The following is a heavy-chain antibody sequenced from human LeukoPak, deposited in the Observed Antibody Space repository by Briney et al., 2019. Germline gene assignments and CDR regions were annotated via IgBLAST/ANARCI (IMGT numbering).Heavy chain of an antibody. Sequence: GGSLRLSCAASAFTFSSYAMTWVRQAPGKGLEWVSGISDSGSITYYADSVKGRFTISRDNSKNTLYLQMNSLRAEDTAVYYCAKAAEIAARPRGGFDYWGQGTLVTVSS. D-gene: IGHD6-6*01. CDR1: AFTFSSYA. V-gene: IGHV3-23*01. CDR3: AKAAEIAARPRGGFDY. CDR2: ISDSGSIT. J-gene: IGHJ4*02.